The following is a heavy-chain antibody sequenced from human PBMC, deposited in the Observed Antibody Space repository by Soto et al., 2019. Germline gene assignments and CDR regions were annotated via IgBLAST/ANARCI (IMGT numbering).Heavy chain of an antibody. D-gene: IGHD6-13*01. CDR1: GFTFSDYG. Sequence: QVQLVESGGGVVQPGRSLRLSCAASGFTFSDYGMHWVRQAPGKGLEWVAVIWYDGSNKYYADSVKGRFTISRDNSKNTLFLQMNSLRAEDSAVYYCTRDRSSSWLTWDWGQGTLVTVSS. CDR3: TRDRSSSWLTWD. V-gene: IGHV3-33*01. J-gene: IGHJ4*02. CDR2: IWYDGSNK.